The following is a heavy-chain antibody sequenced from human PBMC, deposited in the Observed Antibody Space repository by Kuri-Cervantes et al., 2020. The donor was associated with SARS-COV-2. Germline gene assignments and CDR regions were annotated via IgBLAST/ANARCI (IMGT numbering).Heavy chain of an antibody. CDR3: ARELGLTTANWFDP. CDR1: GGSISSYY. V-gene: IGHV4-59*01. Sequence: SETLSLTCTVSGGSISSYYWSWIRQPPGKGLEWIGYIYYSGSTNYNPSLKSRVTISADTSKNQFSLKLSSVTAADTAVYYCARELGLTTANWFDPWGQGTLVTVSS. CDR2: IYYSGST. J-gene: IGHJ5*02. D-gene: IGHD4-17*01.